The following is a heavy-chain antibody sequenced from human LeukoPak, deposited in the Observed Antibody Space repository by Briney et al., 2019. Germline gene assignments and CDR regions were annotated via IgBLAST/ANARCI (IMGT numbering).Heavy chain of an antibody. Sequence: ASVKVSCKASGYTFTGYYMHWVRQAPGQGLEWMGWINPNSGGTNYAQKFQGRVTMTRDTSISTAYMELSRLRSDDTAVYYCARDIDGYCSGGSCYFYYYYMDVWGKGTTVTVSS. CDR2: INPNSGGT. D-gene: IGHD2-15*01. CDR3: ARDIDGYCSGGSCYFYYYYMDV. CDR1: GYTFTGYY. V-gene: IGHV1-2*02. J-gene: IGHJ6*03.